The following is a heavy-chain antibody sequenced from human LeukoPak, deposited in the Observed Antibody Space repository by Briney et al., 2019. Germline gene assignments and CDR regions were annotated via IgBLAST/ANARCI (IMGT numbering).Heavy chain of an antibody. J-gene: IGHJ4*02. Sequence: PGGSLRLSCAVSGFTFSSYAMHWVRQAPGKGLEYVSAISSNGGSTYYANSVKGRFTISRDNSKNTLYLQMGSLRAEDTAVYYCAGDLTTVKGSTGYWGQGTLVTVSS. CDR2: ISSNGGST. V-gene: IGHV3-64*01. CDR1: GFTFSSYA. D-gene: IGHD4-17*01. CDR3: AGDLTTVKGSTGY.